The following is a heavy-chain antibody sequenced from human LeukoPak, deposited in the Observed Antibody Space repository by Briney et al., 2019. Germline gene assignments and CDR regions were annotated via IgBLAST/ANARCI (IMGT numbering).Heavy chain of an antibody. V-gene: IGHV3-30*02. CDR3: AKGSIPAAVTYYMDV. D-gene: IGHD2-2*01. CDR1: GFTFSHYG. Sequence: GGSLRPSCAASGFTFSHYGMHWVRQAPGRGLKWLAFIGFGGTTKYYADSVQGRFTISRDNSKSTLFLQMNSLRIKDTAVYFCAKGSIPAAVTYYMDVWGEGTTVTVSS. J-gene: IGHJ6*03. CDR2: IGFGGTTK.